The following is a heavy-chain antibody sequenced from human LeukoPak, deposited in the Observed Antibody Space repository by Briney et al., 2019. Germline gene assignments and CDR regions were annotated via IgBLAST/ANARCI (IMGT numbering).Heavy chain of an antibody. J-gene: IGHJ4*02. V-gene: IGHV6-1*01. Sequence: SQTLSLTCAISGDSVSSNSVAWNWIRQSPSRGLEWLGRTYYRSKWYNDYAVSVKSRITINPDTSKNQFSLQLNSVTPEDTAVYYCARDPDNGSIQLWAFDYWGQGTLVTVSS. CDR1: GDSVSSNSVA. CDR3: ARDPDNGSIQLWAFDY. D-gene: IGHD5-18*01. CDR2: TYYRSKWYN.